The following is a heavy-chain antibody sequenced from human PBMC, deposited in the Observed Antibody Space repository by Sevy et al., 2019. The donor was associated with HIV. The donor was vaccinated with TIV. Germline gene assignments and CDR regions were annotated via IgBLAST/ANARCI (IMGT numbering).Heavy chain of an antibody. J-gene: IGHJ3*01. D-gene: IGHD1-1*01. CDR3: ARGRDDLGAFDV. Sequence: GGSLRLSCAASGFTFASYAMTWVRQAPGKGLEWVAYIGSRGTTIYYADSVRGRFTISRDNAKNSLYLQINSLRAEDTAVYYCARGRDDLGAFDVWGQGTMVTVSS. CDR2: IGSRGTTI. CDR1: GFTFASYA. V-gene: IGHV3-48*04.